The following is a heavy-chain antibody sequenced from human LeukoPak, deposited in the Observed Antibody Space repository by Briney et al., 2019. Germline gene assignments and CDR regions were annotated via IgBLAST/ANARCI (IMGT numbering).Heavy chain of an antibody. V-gene: IGHV4-59*08. J-gene: IGHJ4*02. D-gene: IGHD6-13*01. CDR3: ARHANPYSSNWFDY. Sequence: SETLSITCTVSGDYINSSYWNWIRQPRGKGLEWIGYFYYSGSTNYDPSLKSRVTISVDTSRNQFSLKLSSVTAADTAVYYCARHANPYSSNWFDYWGQGTLVTVSS. CDR1: GDYINSSY. CDR2: FYYSGST.